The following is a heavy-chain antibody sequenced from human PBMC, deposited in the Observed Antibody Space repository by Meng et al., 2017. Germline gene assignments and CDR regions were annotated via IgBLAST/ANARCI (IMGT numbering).Heavy chain of an antibody. CDR2: LNHRGST. Sequence: QGPLERWGHGMLKASGTRSRTFVVYGGAFSVYIWRWIRQAPGKGLEWIWELNHRGSTNYNPSLQSRVPISVDTSKNQFSLKLSSVTAADTAVYYCARRGIAARPFYYWGQGTLVTVSS. D-gene: IGHD6-6*01. J-gene: IGHJ4*02. CDR3: ARRGIAARPFYY. CDR1: GGAFSVYI. V-gene: IGHV4-34*01.